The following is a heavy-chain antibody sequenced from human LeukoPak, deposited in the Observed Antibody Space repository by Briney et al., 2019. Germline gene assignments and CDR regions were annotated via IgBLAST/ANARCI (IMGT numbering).Heavy chain of an antibody. CDR1: GYTFTSYD. Sequence: ASVKVSCKASGYTFTSYDINWVRQATGQGLEWMGWINPNSGGTNYAQKFQGWVTMTRDTSISTAYMELSRLRSDDTAVYYCARETFGYFDYWGQGTLVTVSS. J-gene: IGHJ4*02. CDR3: ARETFGYFDY. V-gene: IGHV1-2*04. CDR2: INPNSGGT. D-gene: IGHD3-3*01.